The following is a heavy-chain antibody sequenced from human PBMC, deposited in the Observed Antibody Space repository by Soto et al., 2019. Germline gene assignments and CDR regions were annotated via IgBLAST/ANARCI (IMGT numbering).Heavy chain of an antibody. CDR2: IIPIGGTP. V-gene: IGHV1-69*13. Sequence: SGKVSCKASGRTFNNDAISWVRQAPGIGFEWLGVIIPIGGTPEHAQKFQGRVTISADESTNTAYMELSSLRSEDTAVYYCATNYYDGSGHYFIFEHWGQGTLVTVSS. CDR3: ATNYYDGSGHYFIFEH. D-gene: IGHD3-22*01. J-gene: IGHJ4*02. CDR1: GRTFNNDA.